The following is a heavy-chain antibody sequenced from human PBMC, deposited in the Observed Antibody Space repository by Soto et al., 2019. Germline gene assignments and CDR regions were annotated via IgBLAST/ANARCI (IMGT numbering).Heavy chain of an antibody. Sequence: QVQLVQSGAEVKKPGASVKVSCKASGYTFTSYGFGWVRQAPGQGLEWMGWISVYNGNTNYAQKLQGRVTMTTDTSTSTDYMELRCLRSDDAAVYYCARETGEGSRNPSDHWGQGALVTVSS. CDR1: GYTFTSYG. CDR3: ARETGEGSRNPSDH. J-gene: IGHJ4*02. CDR2: ISVYNGNT. V-gene: IGHV1-18*01.